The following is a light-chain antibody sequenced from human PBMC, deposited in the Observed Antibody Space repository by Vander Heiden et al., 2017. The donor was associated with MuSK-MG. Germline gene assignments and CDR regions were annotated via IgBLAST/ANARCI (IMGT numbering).Light chain of an antibody. J-gene: IGKJ4*01. CDR3: QQNDSNPQLT. Sequence: DIQMTQSPSSLSASVGDRVTITCRASQSISSYLNWYQQKPGKAPKLLIYAASSLQSGVPSRFSGSGYGTDFTLTISSRQPEDFAAYYCQQNDSNPQLTFGGGTKVEIK. CDR1: QSISSY. CDR2: AAS. V-gene: IGKV1-39*01.